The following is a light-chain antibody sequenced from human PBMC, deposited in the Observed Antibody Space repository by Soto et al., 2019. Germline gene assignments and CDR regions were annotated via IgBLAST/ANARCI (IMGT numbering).Light chain of an antibody. J-gene: IGKJ5*01. Sequence: EIMMTQSPPTLSVSPGERATLSCSASQSVSSSLAWYQQKPGQAPRRLIYGASTRATGTPARFSGSGSGTEFTLTISSLQSEDFAVYFCQQYKNWPPITLGQGTRLDIK. CDR2: GAS. V-gene: IGKV3-15*01. CDR1: QSVSSS. CDR3: QQYKNWPPIT.